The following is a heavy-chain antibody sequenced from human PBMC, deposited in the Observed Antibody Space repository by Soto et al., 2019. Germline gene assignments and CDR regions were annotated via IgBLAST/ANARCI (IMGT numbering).Heavy chain of an antibody. D-gene: IGHD4-17*01. V-gene: IGHV3-48*03. CDR3: ANTVTTVDY. J-gene: IGHJ4*02. CDR1: GFSFSGYG. Sequence: PGGSLRLSCAASGFSFSGYGMNWVRQAPGKGLEWISYISSSGSLIYYADSLKGRFTISRDNAKNSLYLQMNSLRAEATDVYYCANTVTTVDYWGQGTLVTVSS. CDR2: ISSSGSLI.